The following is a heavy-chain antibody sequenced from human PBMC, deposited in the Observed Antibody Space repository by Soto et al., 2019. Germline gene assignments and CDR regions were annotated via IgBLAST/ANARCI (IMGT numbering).Heavy chain of an antibody. CDR3: ARHTPHDSSGYSNGLEP. CDR1: FGSFSGYY. CDR2: ISHSGST. D-gene: IGHD3-22*01. V-gene: IGHV4-34*01. Sequence: SETLSHTCSFYFGSFSGYYLSLILHPPGTWLEWIGNISHSGSTKYNPSLKSRVTMSVDTSKNQFSLKLSSVTAADTAVYYCARHTPHDSSGYSNGLEPWGQGTLVTVSS. J-gene: IGHJ5*02.